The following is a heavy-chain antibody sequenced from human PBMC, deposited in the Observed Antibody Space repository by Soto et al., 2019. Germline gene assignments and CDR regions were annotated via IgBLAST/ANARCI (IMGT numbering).Heavy chain of an antibody. CDR2: INAGNGNT. D-gene: IGHD4-17*01. Sequence: EASVKVSCKASGYTFTSYAMHWVRQAPGQRLEWMGWINAGNGNTKYSQKFQGRVTITRDTSASTAYMELSSLRSEDTAVYYCAREGLVTKYGLLDMDVWGKGTTVTVSS. J-gene: IGHJ6*03. CDR1: GYTFTSYA. V-gene: IGHV1-3*01. CDR3: AREGLVTKYGLLDMDV.